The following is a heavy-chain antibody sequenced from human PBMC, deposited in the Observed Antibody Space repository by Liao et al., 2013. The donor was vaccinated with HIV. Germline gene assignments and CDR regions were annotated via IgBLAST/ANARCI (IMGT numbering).Heavy chain of an antibody. V-gene: IGHV4-34*01. CDR2: INHSGSA. CDR1: GGSFSHYY. CDR3: ARGRRDRIYYYYYMDV. D-gene: IGHD2-21*02. J-gene: IGHJ6*03. Sequence: QVQLQESGPGLVKPSETLSLTCAVSGGSFSHYYWSWIRQPPGKGLEWIGEINHSGSATYSPSLRSRVTISVDTSRNQFSLNLTSVTAADTAVYYCARGRRDRIYYYYYMDVWGNGTTVTVSS.